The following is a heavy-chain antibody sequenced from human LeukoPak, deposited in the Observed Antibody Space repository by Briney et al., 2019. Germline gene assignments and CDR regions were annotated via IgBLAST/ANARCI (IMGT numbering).Heavy chain of an antibody. CDR2: ICYSGST. J-gene: IGHJ6*02. CDR3: ARSTYGMDV. CDR1: GGSISSYY. Sequence: PSETLSLTCTVSGGSISSYYWSWIRQPPGKGLEWIGYICYSGSTNYNPSLKSRVTISVDTSKNQFSLKLSSVTAADTAVYYCARSTYGMDVWGQGTTVTVSS. V-gene: IGHV4-59*01.